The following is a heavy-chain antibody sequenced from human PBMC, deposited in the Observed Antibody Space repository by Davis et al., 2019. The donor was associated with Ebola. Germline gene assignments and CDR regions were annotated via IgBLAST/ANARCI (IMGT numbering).Heavy chain of an antibody. V-gene: IGHV4-59*01. CDR1: GGSISSYY. J-gene: IGHJ5*02. CDR3: ARVVPAANWFDP. CDR2: IYYSGST. D-gene: IGHD2-2*01. Sequence: MPSETLSLTCPVSGGSISSYYWSWIRQPPGKGLEWIGYIYYSGSTNYNPSLKSRVTISVDTSKNQFSLKLSSVTAADTAVYYCARVVPAANWFDPWGQGTLVTVSS.